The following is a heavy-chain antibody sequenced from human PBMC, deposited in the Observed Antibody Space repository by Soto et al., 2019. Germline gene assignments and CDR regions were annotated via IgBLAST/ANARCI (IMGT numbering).Heavy chain of an antibody. CDR1: GGSTSRGDYF. CDR2: IYYSGST. CDR3: ASIASAGALFDY. V-gene: IGHV4-30-4*01. D-gene: IGHD6-13*01. Sequence: SETLSHTWTVSGGSTSRGDYFWNWIRQPPRKGLEWIGYIYYSGSTYYNPSLKGRLTISVDTSKNQFSLKLSSVTAADTAVYYCASIASAGALFDYWAQGTLVTVSS. J-gene: IGHJ4*02.